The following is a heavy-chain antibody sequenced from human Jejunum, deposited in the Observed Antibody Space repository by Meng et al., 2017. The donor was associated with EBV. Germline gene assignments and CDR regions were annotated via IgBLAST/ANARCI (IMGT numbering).Heavy chain of an antibody. D-gene: IGHD3-10*01. CDR3: ARIRYGTGTDWFDP. J-gene: IGHJ5*02. V-gene: IGHV1-2*06. CDR2: INCNNGDT. Sequence: QVQLVQSGTEVKKPGASVRVSCKASGYRFTTYFIHWVRQAPGQGLEWMGRINCNNGDTDYAQKFQDRVTMTRDTSITTAYMDLTGLTSNDTAFYYCARIRYGTGTDWFDPWGQGTLVTVSS. CDR1: GYRFTTYF.